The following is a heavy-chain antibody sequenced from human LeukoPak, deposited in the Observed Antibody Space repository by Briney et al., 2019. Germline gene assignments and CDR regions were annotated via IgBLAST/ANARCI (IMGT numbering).Heavy chain of an antibody. CDR2: IDHTGIT. J-gene: IGHJ6*03. V-gene: IGHV4-59*01. CDR3: PRGRVSSSTWYSTYYYFYMDV. CDR1: YDSITIYY. Sequence: PSETLSLTCTVSYDSITIYYWSWLRQPPGKGLEGIVYIDHTGITNYNPSLHSRVTISIDTSKNHFSLELSSATAADTAVYFCPRGRVSSSTWYSTYYYFYMDVWGKGTTVTVSS. D-gene: IGHD6-13*01.